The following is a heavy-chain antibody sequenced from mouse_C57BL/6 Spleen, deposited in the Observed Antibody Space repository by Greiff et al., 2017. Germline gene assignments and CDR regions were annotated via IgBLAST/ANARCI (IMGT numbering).Heavy chain of an antibody. CDR1: GYTFTSYW. V-gene: IGHV1-55*01. Sequence: QVQLQQSGAELVKPGASVKMSCKASGYTFTSYWITWVKQRPGQGLEWIGDIYPGSGSTNYNEKFKSKATLTVDTSSSTAYMQLSSLTSEDSAVXYCARGEGSNWYFDVWGTGTTVTVSS. CDR2: IYPGSGST. D-gene: IGHD1-1*01. J-gene: IGHJ1*03. CDR3: ARGEGSNWYFDV.